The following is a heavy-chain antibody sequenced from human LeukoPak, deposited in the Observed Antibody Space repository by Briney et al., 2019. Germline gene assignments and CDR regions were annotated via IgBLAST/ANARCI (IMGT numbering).Heavy chain of an antibody. CDR3: ARALMVRGVNDAFDI. D-gene: IGHD3-10*01. J-gene: IGHJ3*02. CDR1: GGSISSYY. CDR2: IYYSGST. V-gene: IGHV4-59*01. Sequence: TETLSLTCTVSGGSISSYYWSWIRQPPGKGLEWIGYIYYSGSTNYNPSLKSRVTISVDTSKNQFSLKLSSVTAADTAVYYCARALMVRGVNDAFDIWGQGTTVTVSS.